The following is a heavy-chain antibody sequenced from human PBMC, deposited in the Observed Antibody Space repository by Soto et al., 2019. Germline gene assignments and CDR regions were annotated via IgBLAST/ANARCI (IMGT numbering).Heavy chain of an antibody. CDR2: IWYDGSNK. J-gene: IGHJ3*02. CDR3: ARDQMGSGWNDAFDI. CDR1: GFTFSSYG. D-gene: IGHD6-19*01. Sequence: EGSLRLSCAASGFTFSSYGMHWVRQAPGKGLEWVAVIWYDGSNKYYADSVKGRFTISRDNSKNTLYLQMNSLRAEDTAVYYCARDQMGSGWNDAFDIWGQGTMVTVSS. V-gene: IGHV3-33*01.